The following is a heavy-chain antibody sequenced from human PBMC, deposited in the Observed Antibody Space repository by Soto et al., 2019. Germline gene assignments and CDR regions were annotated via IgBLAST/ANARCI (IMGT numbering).Heavy chain of an antibody. J-gene: IGHJ4*02. Sequence: QVQLVQSGAEVKKPGASVKVSCKASGYTFSSYGITWVRQAPGQGLEWMGCISAYNGDTNYAQRLQGRVTMTTDTSTSTAYRELRSLRSDDTAVYYCARVVRGYSYDELDYWGQGTLVTVSS. CDR3: ARVVRGYSYDELDY. CDR2: ISAYNGDT. V-gene: IGHV1-18*01. CDR1: GYTFSSYG. D-gene: IGHD5-18*01.